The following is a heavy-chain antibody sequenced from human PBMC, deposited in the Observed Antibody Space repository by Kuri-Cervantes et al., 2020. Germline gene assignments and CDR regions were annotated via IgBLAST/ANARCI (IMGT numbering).Heavy chain of an antibody. V-gene: IGHV4-34*01. CDR2: INHSGST. Sequence: SETLSLTCAVYGGSFSGYYWSWIRQPPGKGLEWIGEINHSGSTNYNPSLKSRVTISVDTSKNQFSLKLSSVTAADTAVYYCARGGYYDSSGQDTDAFDIWGQGTMVTVSS. J-gene: IGHJ3*02. CDR3: ARGGYYDSSGQDTDAFDI. D-gene: IGHD3-22*01. CDR1: GGSFSGYY.